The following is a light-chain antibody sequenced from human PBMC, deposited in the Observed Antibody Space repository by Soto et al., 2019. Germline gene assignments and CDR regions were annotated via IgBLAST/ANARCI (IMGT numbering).Light chain of an antibody. CDR1: QSVSSSY. CDR2: GAS. Sequence: EIVLTQSPGTLSLSPGERATLSCRASQSVSSSYLAWYQQKPGQAPRLLIYGASSSATGIPDRLSGSGSGTDFTFTISRLEPEDFAVYYCHQYDSSTLTFGGGTKVEIK. V-gene: IGKV3-20*01. J-gene: IGKJ4*01. CDR3: HQYDSSTLT.